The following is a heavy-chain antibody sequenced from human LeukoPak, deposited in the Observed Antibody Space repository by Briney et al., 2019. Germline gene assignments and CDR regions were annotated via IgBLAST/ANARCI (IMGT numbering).Heavy chain of an antibody. CDR3: ARLFRDVTTFDY. J-gene: IGHJ4*02. CDR1: GFPLSSHA. V-gene: IGHV3-7*01. Sequence: GGSLRLSCAASGFPLSSHAMSWVRQAPGRGLEWVASIKQDGSQKYYVDSVKGRFTISRDNAKNSLYLQMNSLRAEDTAIYYCARLFRDVTTFDYWGQGTLVTVSS. D-gene: IGHD1-1*01. CDR2: IKQDGSQK.